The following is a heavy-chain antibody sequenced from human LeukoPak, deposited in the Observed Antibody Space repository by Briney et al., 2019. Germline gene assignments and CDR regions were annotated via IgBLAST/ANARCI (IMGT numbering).Heavy chain of an antibody. J-gene: IGHJ3*01. CDR2: VSESGST. CDR1: GGSISSGLFY. V-gene: IGHV4-30-2*06. Sequence: PSETLSLTCSVSGGSISSGLFYWNWIRQSPGKGLEWIGYVSESGSTYYNPSLRSRVTISKDRSENHYSLKLESVTAADTAVYYCARDRTIRSGAFDVWGQGALVTVSS. CDR3: ARDRTIRSGAFDV. D-gene: IGHD3-3*01.